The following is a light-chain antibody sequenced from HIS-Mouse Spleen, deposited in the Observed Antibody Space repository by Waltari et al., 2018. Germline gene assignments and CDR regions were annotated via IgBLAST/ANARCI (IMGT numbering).Light chain of an antibody. J-gene: IGLJ3*02. Sequence: QSVLTQPPSVSAAPGQKVTISCSGSSSNIGHNYVSWYQQLPGTAPKLPIYDNNKRPSGIPDRFSGSKSGTSATLGITGLQTGDEADYYCGTWDSSLSAWVFGGGTKLTVL. V-gene: IGLV1-51*01. CDR1: SSNIGHNY. CDR2: DNN. CDR3: GTWDSSLSAWV.